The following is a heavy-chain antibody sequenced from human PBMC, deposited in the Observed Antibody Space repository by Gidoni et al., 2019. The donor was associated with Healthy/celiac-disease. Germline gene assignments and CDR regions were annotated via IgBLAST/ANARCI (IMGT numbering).Heavy chain of an antibody. D-gene: IGHD1-26*01. J-gene: IGHJ4*02. CDR1: GGTFSSYA. V-gene: IGHV1-69*01. CDR3: ARELQIVGATIFDY. CDR2: IIPIFGTA. Sequence: QVQLVQSGAEVQKPGSSVKVSCKASGGTFSSYAISWVRQAPGKGLEWMVGIIPIFGTANYAQKFQGRVTITADESTSTAYMELSSLRSEDTAVYYCARELQIVGATIFDYWGQGTLVTVSS.